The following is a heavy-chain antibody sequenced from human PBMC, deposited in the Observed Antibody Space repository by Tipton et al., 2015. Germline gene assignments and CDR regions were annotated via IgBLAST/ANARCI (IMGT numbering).Heavy chain of an antibody. CDR1: GFTFSSYA. V-gene: IGHV3-23*01. Sequence: SLRLSCAASGFTFSSYAMTWVRQAPGKGLEWVSGISGSGDTTSYADSVKGRFTISRDKSKNTLYLQMNSLRAEDTAVYYCAKSGGIVVVVAATGDFDYWGQGTLVTVSS. J-gene: IGHJ4*02. CDR3: AKSGGIVVVVAATGDFDY. CDR2: ISGSGDTT. D-gene: IGHD2-15*01.